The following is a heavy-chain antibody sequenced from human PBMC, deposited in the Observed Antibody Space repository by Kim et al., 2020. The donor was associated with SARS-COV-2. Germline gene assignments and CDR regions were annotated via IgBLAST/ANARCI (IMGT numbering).Heavy chain of an antibody. CDR3: ARQGRVGTIIAVAGSFDY. Sequence: SETLYLTCTVSGGSISSSSYYWGWIRQPPGKGLEWIGSIYYSGSTYYNPSLKSRVTISVDTSKNQFSLKLSSVTAADTAVYYCARQGRVGTIIAVAGSFDYWGHGTLFPLSS. V-gene: IGHV4-39*01. J-gene: IGHJ4*01. D-gene: IGHD6-19*01. CDR2: IYYSGST. CDR1: GGSISSSSYY.